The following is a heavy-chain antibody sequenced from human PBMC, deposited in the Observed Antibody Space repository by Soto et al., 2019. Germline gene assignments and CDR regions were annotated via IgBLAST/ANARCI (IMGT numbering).Heavy chain of an antibody. J-gene: IGHJ4*01. CDR2: IYYSGST. Sequence: QVQLQESGPGLVKPSQTLSLTCTVSGGSISTGGYHWSWIRQHPGKGLEWIGYIYYSGSTYYNPSLKSRVTISIDTSKNQFALKLTSVTVADTAVYYCARRVAGCLNLWGQGTLVAVSS. CDR1: GGSISTGGYH. V-gene: IGHV4-31*03. CDR3: ARRVAGCLNL.